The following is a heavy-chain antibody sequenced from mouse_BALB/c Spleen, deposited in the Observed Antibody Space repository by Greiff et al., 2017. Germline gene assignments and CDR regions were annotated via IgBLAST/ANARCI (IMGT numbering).Heavy chain of an antibody. J-gene: IGHJ1*01. CDR2: ISYSGST. Sequence: EVQLQQSGPSLVKPSQTLSLTCSVTGDSITSGYWNWIRKFPGNKLEYMGYISYSGSTYYNPSLKSRISITRDTSKNQYYLQLNSVTTEDTATYYCARSYYGSSYGYFDVWGAGTTVTVSS. V-gene: IGHV3-8*02. CDR1: GDSITSGY. CDR3: ARSYYGSSYGYFDV. D-gene: IGHD1-1*01.